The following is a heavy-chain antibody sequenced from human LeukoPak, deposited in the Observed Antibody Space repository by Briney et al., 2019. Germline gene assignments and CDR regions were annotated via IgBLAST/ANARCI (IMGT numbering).Heavy chain of an antibody. Sequence: GGSLRLSCAASGFTFSSYWMHWVRQAPGKGLVWVSRINSGGSETKYADSVKGRFTISRDDAKSTVSLQMNSLRAEDTAIYYCARRLCSSGCMNGIGVDYFDYWGQGTLVTVSS. CDR3: ARRLCSSGCMNGIGVDYFDY. CDR2: INSGGSET. CDR1: GFTFSSYW. D-gene: IGHD6-19*01. V-gene: IGHV3-74*03. J-gene: IGHJ4*02.